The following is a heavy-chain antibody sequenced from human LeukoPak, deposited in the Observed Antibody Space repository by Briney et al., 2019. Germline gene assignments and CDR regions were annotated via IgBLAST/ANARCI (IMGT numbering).Heavy chain of an antibody. CDR1: GFTFSSYG. CDR2: ISYDGSNK. V-gene: IGHV3-30*03. J-gene: IGHJ4*02. CDR3: PTVWEYNKELAFDY. D-gene: IGHD1-14*01. Sequence: GRSLRLSCAASGFTFSSYGMHWVRQAPGKGLEWVAVISYDGSNKYYADSVKGRFTISRDNSKNTLYLQMNSLKTEDTAVYYCPTVWEYNKELAFDYWGQGTLVTVSS.